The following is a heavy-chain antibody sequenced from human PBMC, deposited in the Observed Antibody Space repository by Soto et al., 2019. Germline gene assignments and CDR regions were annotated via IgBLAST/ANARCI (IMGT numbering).Heavy chain of an antibody. V-gene: IGHV1-69*06. CDR3: AGYIVVVVAATFDYYYGMDV. Sequence: RASVKVSCKASGGTFSSYAISWVRQAPGQGLEWMGGIIPIFGTANYAQKFQGRVTITADKSTSTAYMELSSLRSEDTAVYYCAGYIVVVVAATFDYYYGMDVWGHGTTVTVSS. J-gene: IGHJ6*02. CDR1: GGTFSSYA. D-gene: IGHD2-15*01. CDR2: IIPIFGTA.